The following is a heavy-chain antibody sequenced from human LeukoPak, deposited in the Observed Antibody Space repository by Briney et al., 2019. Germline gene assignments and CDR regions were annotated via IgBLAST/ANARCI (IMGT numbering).Heavy chain of an antibody. CDR3: AREVSGGNWFDP. J-gene: IGHJ5*02. Sequence: SVTLSFNASGGTFSSNAICWVRNAPGQGLDWMGGIIPNFGTANYAQKLQGRVTITADESTSTVYMELSTLRSEDTAVYYCAREVSGGNWFDPWGQGTLVTVS. D-gene: IGHD6-19*01. V-gene: IGHV1-69*13. CDR2: IIPNFGTA. CDR1: GGTFSSNA.